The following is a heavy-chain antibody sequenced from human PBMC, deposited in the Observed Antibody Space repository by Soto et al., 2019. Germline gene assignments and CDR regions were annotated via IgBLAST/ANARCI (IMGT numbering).Heavy chain of an antibody. V-gene: IGHV4-4*07. J-gene: IGHJ6*02. D-gene: IGHD4-4*01. Sequence: PSETLSLTXTVSGGSISSYYWSWIRQPAGKGLEWIGRIYTSGSTNYNPSLKSRVTMSVDTSKNQFSLKLSSVAAADTAVYYCARDQVYSNYDYYYYGMDVWGQGTTVTVSS. CDR2: IYTSGST. CDR3: ARDQVYSNYDYYYYGMDV. CDR1: GGSISSYY.